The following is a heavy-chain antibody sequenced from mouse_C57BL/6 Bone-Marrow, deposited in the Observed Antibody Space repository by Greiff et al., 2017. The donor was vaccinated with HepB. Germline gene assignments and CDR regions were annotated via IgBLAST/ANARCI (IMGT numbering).Heavy chain of an antibody. CDR3: ARSYGYDGAWFAY. V-gene: IGHV1-64*01. D-gene: IGHD2-2*01. Sequence: VKLQQPGAELVKPGASVKLSCKASGYTFTSYWMHWVKQRPGQGLEWIGMIHPNSGSTNYNEKFKSKATLTVDKSSSTAYMQLSSLTSEDSAVYYCARSYGYDGAWFAYWGQGTLVTVSA. CDR2: IHPNSGST. J-gene: IGHJ3*01. CDR1: GYTFTSYW.